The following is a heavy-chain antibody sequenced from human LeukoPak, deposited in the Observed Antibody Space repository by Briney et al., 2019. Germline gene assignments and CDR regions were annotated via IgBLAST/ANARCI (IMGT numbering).Heavy chain of an antibody. D-gene: IGHD5-18*01. CDR1: GYTFTSYD. CDR3: AGSPRGYSYENWFDP. V-gene: IGHV1-18*01. CDR2: ISAYNGNI. J-gene: IGHJ5*02. Sequence: ASVKVSCKASGYTFTSYDINWVRQAPGQGLEWMGWISAYNGNINYAQKLQGRVTMTTDTSTSTAYMEVRSLRSEDTAVYYCAGSPRGYSYENWFDPWGQGTLVTVSS.